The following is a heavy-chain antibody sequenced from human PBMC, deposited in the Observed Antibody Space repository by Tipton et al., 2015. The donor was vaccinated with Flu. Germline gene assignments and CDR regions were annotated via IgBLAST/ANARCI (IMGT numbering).Heavy chain of an antibody. CDR3: ARSGGGIFDF. CDR1: GYTVTIYY. J-gene: IGHJ4*02. V-gene: IGHV1-46*01. Sequence: QLVQSGAEVKKPGASVRVSCKASGYTVTIYYIHWIREAPGHGLQWMGRIEPRARTTAFGQNFQGRVTLTSDTSTGTVYMSLSSLRSEDTAVYYCARSGGGIFDFWGQGSLVTVSS. CDR2: IEPRARTT. D-gene: IGHD3-16*01.